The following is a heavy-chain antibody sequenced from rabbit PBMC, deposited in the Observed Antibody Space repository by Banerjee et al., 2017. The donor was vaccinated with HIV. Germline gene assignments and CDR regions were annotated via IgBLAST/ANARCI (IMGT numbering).Heavy chain of an antibody. V-gene: IGHV1S43*01. D-gene: IGHD5-1*01. CDR2: IVTGSGTT. CDR1: GIDFSRYYY. CDR3: ARNLGDWRNL. Sequence: QQQLEESGGGLVKPGGTLTLTCKAPGIDFSRYYYMCWVRQAPGKGLELIACIVTGSGTTYYASWAKGRFTITRSTSLNAVTLQMNSLTAADTATYFCARNLGDWRNLWGPGTLVTVS. J-gene: IGHJ4*01.